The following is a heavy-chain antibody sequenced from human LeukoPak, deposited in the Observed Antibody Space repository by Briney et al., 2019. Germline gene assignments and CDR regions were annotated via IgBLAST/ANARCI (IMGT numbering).Heavy chain of an antibody. Sequence: GRSLRLSCAASGFTFSSYAMHWVRQAPGKGLEWAAVISYDGSNKYYADSVKGRFTISRDNSKNTLYLQMNSLRAEDTAVYYCARELYSGSSGAFDIWGQGTMVTVSS. CDR1: GFTFSSYA. CDR3: ARELYSGSSGAFDI. V-gene: IGHV3-30-3*01. D-gene: IGHD1-26*01. CDR2: ISYDGSNK. J-gene: IGHJ3*02.